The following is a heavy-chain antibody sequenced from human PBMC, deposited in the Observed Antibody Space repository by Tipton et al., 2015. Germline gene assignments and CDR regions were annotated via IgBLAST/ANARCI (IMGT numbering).Heavy chain of an antibody. Sequence: GLVKPSQTLSLTCAISGDSVSSNTATWNWIRQSPSRGLEWLGRTYYRSKWYNDYAESVKGRITINPDTSKNQFSLKLTSVNAADTAVYYCARGGNNWFDPWGRGTLVTVSS. D-gene: IGHD2-15*01. J-gene: IGHJ5*02. CDR1: GDSVSSNTAT. V-gene: IGHV6-1*01. CDR2: TYYRSKWYN. CDR3: ARGGNNWFDP.